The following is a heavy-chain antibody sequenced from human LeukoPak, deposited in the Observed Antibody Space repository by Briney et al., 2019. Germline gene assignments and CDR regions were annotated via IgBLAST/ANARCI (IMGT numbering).Heavy chain of an antibody. J-gene: IGHJ4*02. V-gene: IGHV3-23*01. CDR3: AKERAGYTNPYYFDY. CDR2: ISGSGANT. CDR1: RLTLSTYA. D-gene: IGHD3-16*02. Sequence: GGSLRHSCAASRLTLSTYALSAVCQAPGRGVEWVSTISGSGANTYYADSVRGRFTISRDNSKNTLYPHMNSLRAEDTAVYYCAKERAGYTNPYYFDYWGQGTLVTVSS.